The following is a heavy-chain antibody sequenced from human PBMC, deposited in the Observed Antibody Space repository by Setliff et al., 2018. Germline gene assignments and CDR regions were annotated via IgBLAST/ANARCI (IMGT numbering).Heavy chain of an antibody. J-gene: IGHJ4*02. CDR3: ARDFGGWNLYYFDF. CDR1: GFTFSTHS. CDR2: ISRSSTYI. Sequence: PGGSLRLSCAASGFTFSTHSMNWVRQAPGKGLEWVSSISRSSTYIYYADSMKGRFTISRDIAENSLYLRMNGLRAEDTAFYYCARDFGGWNLYYFDFRGQGTLVTVSS. V-gene: IGHV3-21*04. D-gene: IGHD6-19*01.